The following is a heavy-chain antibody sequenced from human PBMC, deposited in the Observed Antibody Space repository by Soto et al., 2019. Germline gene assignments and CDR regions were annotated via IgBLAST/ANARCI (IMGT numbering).Heavy chain of an antibody. CDR1: GYSFTTYW. D-gene: IGHD2-15*01. CDR2: IYPGDSDT. Sequence: HGESLKISCKGSGYSFTTYWIGWVRQMPGKGLEWMGIIYPGDSDTRYSPSFQGQVTISADKSISTAYLQWSSLKASDTAIYFCVSLRYCSGGRCNSRDAFDIWGQGTKVTVSS. V-gene: IGHV5-51*01. CDR3: VSLRYCSGGRCNSRDAFDI. J-gene: IGHJ3*02.